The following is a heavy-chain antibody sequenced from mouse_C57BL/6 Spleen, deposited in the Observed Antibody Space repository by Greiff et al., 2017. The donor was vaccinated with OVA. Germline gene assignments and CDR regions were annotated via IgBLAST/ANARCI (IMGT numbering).Heavy chain of an antibody. CDR1: GFSLTSYA. J-gene: IGHJ2*01. V-gene: IGHV2-9-1*01. Sequence: QVQLQQSGPGLVAPSQSLSITCTVSGFSLTSYAISWVRQPPGKGLEWLGVIWTGGGTNYNSALKSRMSISKDNSKSQVFLKMNSLQTEDTARYYWARNPAYGSSYFDYWGQGTTLTVSS. CDR2: IWTGGGT. CDR3: ARNPAYGSSYFDY. D-gene: IGHD1-1*01.